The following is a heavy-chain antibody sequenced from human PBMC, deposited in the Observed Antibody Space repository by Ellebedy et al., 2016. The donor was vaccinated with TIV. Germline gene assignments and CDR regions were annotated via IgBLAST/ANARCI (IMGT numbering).Heavy chain of an antibody. CDR2: ISAGGDIT. CDR3: GKALNTVATATEN. CDR1: GFTFSHYA. D-gene: IGHD5-12*01. Sequence: GESLKISCAGNGFTFSHYAMNWVRQAPGRGLEWVSAISAGGDITYYTDSVKGRLTISRDNSKNTLYLQMNNLRAEDTAIYYCGKALNTVATATENWGQGKLVIVSS. J-gene: IGHJ4*02. V-gene: IGHV3-23*01.